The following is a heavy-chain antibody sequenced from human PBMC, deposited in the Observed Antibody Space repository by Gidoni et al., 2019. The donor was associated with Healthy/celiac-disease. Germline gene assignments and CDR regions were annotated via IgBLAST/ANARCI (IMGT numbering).Heavy chain of an antibody. CDR1: GFTFSSYS. D-gene: IGHD2-2*01. V-gene: IGHV3-21*01. CDR2: ISSSSSYI. CDR3: ARDVVVVPAAKPFDY. J-gene: IGHJ4*02. Sequence: EVQLVESGGGLVKPGGSLRLSCAASGFTFSSYSMNGVRQAPGKGLEWVSSISSSSSYIYYADSVKGRFTISRDNAKNSLYLQMNSLRAEDTAVYYCARDVVVVPAAKPFDYWGQGTLVTVSS.